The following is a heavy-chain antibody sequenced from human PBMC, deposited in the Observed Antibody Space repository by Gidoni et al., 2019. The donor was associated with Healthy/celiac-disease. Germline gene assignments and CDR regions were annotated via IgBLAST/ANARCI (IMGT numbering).Heavy chain of an antibody. CDR3: AREGPSPTHYDFWAWFDP. Sequence: QVQLVQSGDEVKKPGASVKVSCKSSGYTFTRYYMHGVRQAPGQGLEWMGISNPSGGSTSYAQKFQGRGNMTRDTSTSTVDMELSSLRSEDTAVYYWAREGPSPTHYDFWAWFDPWGQGTLVTVSS. J-gene: IGHJ5*02. CDR1: GYTFTRYY. V-gene: IGHV1-46*01. CDR2: SNPSGGST. D-gene: IGHD3-3*01.